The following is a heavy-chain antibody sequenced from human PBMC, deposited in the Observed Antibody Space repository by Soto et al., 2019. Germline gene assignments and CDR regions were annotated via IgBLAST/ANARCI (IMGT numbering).Heavy chain of an antibody. V-gene: IGHV1-3*01. CDR3: PSSSGSYWQLDY. CDR2: INAGNGNT. CDR1: GYTFTSYA. Sequence: QVQLVQSGAEVKKPGASVKVSCKASGYTFTSYAMHWVRQAPGQRLEWMGWINAGNGNTKYSQKFQGRVTITRDTSASTAYMELSSLRSEDTAVYYCPSSSGSYWQLDYWGQGTLVTVSS. D-gene: IGHD1-26*01. J-gene: IGHJ4*02.